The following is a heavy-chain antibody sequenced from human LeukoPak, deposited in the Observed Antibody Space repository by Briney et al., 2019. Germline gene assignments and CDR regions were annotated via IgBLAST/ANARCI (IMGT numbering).Heavy chain of an antibody. D-gene: IGHD2-15*01. Sequence: SETLSLTCAVSGGSISSGGYSWSWIRQPPGKGLEWIGYIYHSGSTYYNPSLKSRVTISVDRSENQFSLKLSSVTAADTAVYYCARGGYCSGGSCYSFWYFDLWGRGTLVTVSS. CDR1: GGSISSGGYS. CDR2: IYHSGST. CDR3: ARGGYCSGGSCYSFWYFDL. J-gene: IGHJ2*01. V-gene: IGHV4-30-2*01.